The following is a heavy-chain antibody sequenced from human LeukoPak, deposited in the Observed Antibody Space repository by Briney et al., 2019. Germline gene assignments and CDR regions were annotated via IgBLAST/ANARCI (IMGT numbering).Heavy chain of an antibody. Sequence: SQTLSLTCTVSGGSISSGGYYWSWIRQHPGKGLEWIGYIYYSGSTYYNPSLKSRVTISVDTSKNQFSLKLSSVTAADTAVYYCARESLRWELLGDYYYMDVWGKGTTVTVSS. D-gene: IGHD1-26*01. CDR2: IYYSGST. V-gene: IGHV4-31*03. J-gene: IGHJ6*03. CDR3: ARESLRWELLGDYYYMDV. CDR1: GGSISSGGYY.